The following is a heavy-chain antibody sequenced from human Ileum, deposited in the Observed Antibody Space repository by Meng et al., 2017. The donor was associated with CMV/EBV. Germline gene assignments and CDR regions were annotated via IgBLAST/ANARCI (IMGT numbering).Heavy chain of an antibody. CDR2: IHPTGTT. V-gene: IGHV4-4*07. J-gene: IGHJ5*02. CDR3: ARAAARGVPVDL. CDR1: GGSLTSYY. D-gene: IGHD3-10*01. Sequence: PLQESGPRLLQPSEPLPLTCTVTGGSLTSYYWTWIRQPAGKGLEWIGRIHPTGTTDDNPSLRSRVSMSLDKSKNQFSLKLTSVTAADTAVYYCARAAARGVPVDLWGQGTLVTVSS.